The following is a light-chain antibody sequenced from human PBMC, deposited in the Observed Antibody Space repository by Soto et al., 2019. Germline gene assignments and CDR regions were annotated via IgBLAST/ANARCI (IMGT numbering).Light chain of an antibody. CDR1: SSNIGSYYD. CDR3: QSYDSSLSHVV. CDR2: GDN. J-gene: IGLJ2*01. Sequence: QSVLTQPPSVSGAPGQRVTIPCTGSSSNIGSYYDVHWYQQLPGTVPKLLIYGDNNRPSGVPNRFSGSKSGTSASLAITGLPAEDGADYYCQSYDSSLSHVVFGGGTKLTVL. V-gene: IGLV1-40*01.